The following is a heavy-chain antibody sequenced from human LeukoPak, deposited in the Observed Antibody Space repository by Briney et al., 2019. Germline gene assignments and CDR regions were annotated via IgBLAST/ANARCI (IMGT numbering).Heavy chain of an antibody. D-gene: IGHD3-22*01. CDR1: GYTFTGYY. CDR2: MNPNSGNT. V-gene: IGHV1-8*03. CDR3: ARGLGVGYYDSSGYYW. Sequence: ASVKVSCKASGYTFTGYYMHWGRQAPGQGLEWVGWMNPNSGNTGYAQKFQGRVTITRNTSISTAYMELSSLRSEDTAVYYCARGLGVGYYDSSGYYWWGQGTLVTVSS. J-gene: IGHJ4*02.